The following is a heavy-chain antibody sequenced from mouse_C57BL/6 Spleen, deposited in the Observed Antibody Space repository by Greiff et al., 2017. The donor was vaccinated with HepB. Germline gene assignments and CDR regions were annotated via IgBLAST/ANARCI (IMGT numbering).Heavy chain of an antibody. Sequence: EAGGGLVPPKGSLKLSCAASGFTFNTYAMHWVRQAPGKGLEWVARIRSKSSNYATYYADSVKDRFTISSDDSQSMLYLQMNNLKTEDTAMYYCVRDLYYGNYDWYFDVWGTGTTVTVSS. CDR2: IRSKSSNYAT. CDR3: VRDLYYGNYDWYFDV. D-gene: IGHD2-1*01. V-gene: IGHV10-3*01. J-gene: IGHJ1*03. CDR1: GFTFNTYA.